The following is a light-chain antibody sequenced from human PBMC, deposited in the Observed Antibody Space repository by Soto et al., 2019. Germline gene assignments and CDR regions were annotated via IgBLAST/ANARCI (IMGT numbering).Light chain of an antibody. V-gene: IGKV1-27*01. CDR3: QKYYSVPFT. CDR1: QTISGSY. J-gene: IGKJ3*01. CDR2: AAS. Sequence: TQSPGTLSLSPGERATLSCRASQTISGSYLAWYQQKPGKVPRLLIYAASTLQSGVPSRFSGSGSGTDFTLTISSLQPEDVATYYCQKYYSVPFTFGPGTKVEI.